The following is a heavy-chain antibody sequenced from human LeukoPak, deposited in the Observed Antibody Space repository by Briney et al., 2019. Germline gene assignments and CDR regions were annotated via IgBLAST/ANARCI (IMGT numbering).Heavy chain of an antibody. CDR1: GGSISSSGYY. J-gene: IGHJ5*02. D-gene: IGHD3-22*01. V-gene: IGHV4-39*01. CDR3: ARGSGTYYYDSGGYLNWFDP. Sequence: SETLSLTCTVSGGSISSSGYYWVWIRQPPGKGLEWIGTVYYAGSTYYNPSLKSRVTISEDTSRNQFSLKLNSVTAADTAVYYCARGSGTYYYDSGGYLNWFDPWGQGILVTVSS. CDR2: VYYAGST.